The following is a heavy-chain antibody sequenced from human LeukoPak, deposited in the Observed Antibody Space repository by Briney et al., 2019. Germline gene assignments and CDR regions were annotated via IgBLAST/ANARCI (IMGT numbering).Heavy chain of an antibody. CDR1: GYTFTSYG. CDR2: ISAYNGNT. CDR3: ARDLAYCGGDCYSSYYYYGKDV. J-gene: IGHJ6*02. D-gene: IGHD2-21*02. Sequence: ASVKVSCKASGYTFTSYGISWVRQAPGQGLEWVGWISAYNGNTNYAQKLQGRVTMTTDTSTSTAYMELRSLRSDDTAVYYCARDLAYCGGDCYSSYYYYGKDVWGQGTTVTVSS. V-gene: IGHV1-18*01.